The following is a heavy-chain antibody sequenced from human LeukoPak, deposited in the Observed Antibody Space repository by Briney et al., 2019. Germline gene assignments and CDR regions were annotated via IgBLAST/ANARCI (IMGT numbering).Heavy chain of an antibody. V-gene: IGHV1-69*04. CDR1: GGTFSSYA. CDR2: IIPILGIA. J-gene: IGHJ6*02. CDR3: AFSGLDYTFGMDV. Sequence: GASVKVSCKASGGTFSSYAISWVRQAPGQGLEWMGRIIPILGIANYAQKFQGRVTITADKSTSTAYMELSSLRSEDTAVYYCAFSGLDYTFGMDVWGQGTTVTVSS. D-gene: IGHD4-4*01.